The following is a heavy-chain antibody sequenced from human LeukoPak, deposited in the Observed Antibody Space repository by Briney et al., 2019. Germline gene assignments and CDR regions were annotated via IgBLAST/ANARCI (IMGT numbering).Heavy chain of an antibody. CDR2: IYHSGST. V-gene: IGHV4-38-2*02. Sequence: SETLSLTCTVSGYSISSGYYWGWIRQPPGKGLEWIGSIYHSGSTYYNPSLKSRVTISVDTSKNQFSLRLSSVTAADTAVYYCARDFGAGSYRYGMDVWGQGTAVTVSS. CDR1: GYSISSGYY. J-gene: IGHJ6*02. D-gene: IGHD3-10*01. CDR3: ARDFGAGSYRYGMDV.